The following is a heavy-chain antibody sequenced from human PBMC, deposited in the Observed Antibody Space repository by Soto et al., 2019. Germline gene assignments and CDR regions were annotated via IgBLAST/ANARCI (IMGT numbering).Heavy chain of an antibody. CDR3: ARQIGRGSWSLDH. CDR2: IYYTEST. J-gene: IGHJ4*02. V-gene: IGHV4-39*01. D-gene: IGHD6-13*01. Sequence: QLQLQESGPGLVKPAETLSLTCTVSGGSISSSDYWWGWIRQPPGKGLEWIGSIYYTESTYYNPSLKSRVIISVDTSKNQFSLRLSSVTAAYTAVYYCARQIGRGSWSLDHWGQGTLVTVSS. CDR1: GGSISSSDYW.